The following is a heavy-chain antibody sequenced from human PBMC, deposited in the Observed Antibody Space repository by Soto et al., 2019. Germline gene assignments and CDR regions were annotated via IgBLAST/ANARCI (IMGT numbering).Heavy chain of an antibody. CDR3: ARGPSHWNRAGYYYYGMDV. Sequence: PSETLSLTCTVSGGSIGSYDYYWSWIRHHPGKGLEWIGNIYYSGSTQYNPSLKSRGTMSVDTSKNQFSLKLSFVTAEDTAVYYCARGPSHWNRAGYYYYGMDVWGQGSTVTLSS. J-gene: IGHJ6*02. D-gene: IGHD1-1*01. CDR2: IYYSGST. CDR1: GGSIGSYDYY. V-gene: IGHV4-31*03.